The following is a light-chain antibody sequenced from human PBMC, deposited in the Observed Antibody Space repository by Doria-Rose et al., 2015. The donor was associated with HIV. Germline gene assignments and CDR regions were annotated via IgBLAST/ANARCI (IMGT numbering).Light chain of an antibody. V-gene: IGKV4-1*01. J-gene: IGKJ3*01. CDR2: WAS. Sequence: DIQVTQSPESLGMSLGERATLNCKSNQSLLYTSKHYLAWYQQKPGQPPTLLIYWASIRQSGVPARFSGSGSGTDFTLTISSLEAEDVAVYYCQQYYDTPSFGPGTTVDIK. CDR1: QSLLYTSKHY. CDR3: QQYYDTPS.